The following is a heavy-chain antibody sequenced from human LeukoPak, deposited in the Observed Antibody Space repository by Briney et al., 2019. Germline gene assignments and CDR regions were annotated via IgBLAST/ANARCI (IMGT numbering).Heavy chain of an antibody. CDR2: INGGADST. CDR3: AKWGAQSGNYRVVDC. CDR1: GFTFSSYA. J-gene: IGHJ4*02. V-gene: IGHV3-23*01. Sequence: TGGSLRLSCAASGFTFSSYAMHWVRQAPGKGLEWVSAINGGADSTYYADSVKGRFTISRDNSKNTLFLQMNSLRVEDTAVYYCAKWGAQSGNYRVVDCWGRGTLVTVSS. D-gene: IGHD3-10*01.